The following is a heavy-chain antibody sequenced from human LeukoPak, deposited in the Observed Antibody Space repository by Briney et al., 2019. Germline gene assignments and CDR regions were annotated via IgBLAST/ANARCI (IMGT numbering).Heavy chain of an antibody. CDR1: GFTFDSYA. J-gene: IGHJ5*02. D-gene: IGHD6-13*01. CDR2: VSRFGGTT. Sequence: PGGSLRLSCPASGFTFDSYAMSWVRQAPGKGLERVPAVSRFGGTTYYAHSAKGRFTISRDNSNNTVYLQMNSLRVGDTALYYCVKHVGSRWSNNRFDPWGQGTLVTVS. V-gene: IGHV3-23*01. CDR3: VKHVGSRWSNNRFDP.